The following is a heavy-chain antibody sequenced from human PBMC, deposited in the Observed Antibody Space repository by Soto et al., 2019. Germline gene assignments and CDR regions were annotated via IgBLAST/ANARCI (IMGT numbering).Heavy chain of an antibody. CDR2: ISGSGGST. J-gene: IGHJ5*02. CDR1: GFTFSSYA. D-gene: IGHD3-22*01. Sequence: GGSLRLSCAASGFTFSSYAMSWVRQAPGKGLEWVSAISGSGGSTYYADSVKGRFTISRDNSKNTLYLQMNSLRAEDTAVYYCAKSTGGVYYDSSGYPNWFDPWGQGTLVTVSS. V-gene: IGHV3-23*01. CDR3: AKSTGGVYYDSSGYPNWFDP.